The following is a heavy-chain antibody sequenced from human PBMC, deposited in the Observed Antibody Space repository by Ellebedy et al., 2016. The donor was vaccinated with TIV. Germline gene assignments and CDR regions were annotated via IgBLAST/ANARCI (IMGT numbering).Heavy chain of an antibody. CDR1: GFTFSNAW. J-gene: IGHJ6*02. D-gene: IGHD3-22*01. V-gene: IGHV3-15*01. CDR2: IKSKTDGGTT. CDR3: TTDFIGSSGSPHYYYYGMDV. Sequence: GGSLRLXCAASGFTFSNAWMSWVRQAPGKGLEWVGRIKSKTDGGTTDYAAPVKGRFTISRDDSKNTLYLQMNSLKTEDTAVYYCTTDFIGSSGSPHYYYYGMDVWGQGTTVTVSS.